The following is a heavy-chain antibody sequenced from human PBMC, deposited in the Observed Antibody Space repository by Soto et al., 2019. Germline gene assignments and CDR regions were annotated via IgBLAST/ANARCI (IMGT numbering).Heavy chain of an antibody. Sequence: QVQLVQSGAEVKKPGASVKVPCKASGYTFTSFALHWVRQAPGQRLEFMGWINAGNGDTKYSQKFQGRVSITRDTSASTADMELSSLRSEDTAMYYCARGVEMSATTIAAFDIWGQGTMVTVSS. J-gene: IGHJ3*02. D-gene: IGHD1-7*01. V-gene: IGHV1-3*01. CDR2: INAGNGDT. CDR1: GYTFTSFA. CDR3: ARGVEMSATTIAAFDI.